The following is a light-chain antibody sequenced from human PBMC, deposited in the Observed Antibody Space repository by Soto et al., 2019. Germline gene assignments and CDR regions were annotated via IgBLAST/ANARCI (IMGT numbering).Light chain of an antibody. CDR2: GVS. Sequence: EIVLTQSPGTLSLSPGERATLSCRASQSVTSTYLAWYQQKRGQAPRLLIYGVSSRATGIPDRFSGSGSGTDVTLTISRLEPEDFAVYYCQQFASSLLTFGGGTKVEIK. J-gene: IGKJ4*01. V-gene: IGKV3-20*01. CDR3: QQFASSLLT. CDR1: QSVTSTY.